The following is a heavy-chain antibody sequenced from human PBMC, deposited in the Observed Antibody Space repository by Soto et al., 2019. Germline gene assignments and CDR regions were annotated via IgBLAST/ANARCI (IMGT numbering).Heavy chain of an antibody. CDR3: ARDAFDSSGYPI. Sequence: QLQLVESGGGVVQPGNSLRLSCAASAFTFSGYRMHWVRQAPGKGLELVAVISNDGSNKNYADSVKGRFTISRDNSKNTLYLQMNSLRPEDTAVYYCARDAFDSSGYPIWGQGTVVTVSS. J-gene: IGHJ3*02. D-gene: IGHD3-22*01. V-gene: IGHV3-30-3*01. CDR2: ISNDGSNK. CDR1: AFTFSGYR.